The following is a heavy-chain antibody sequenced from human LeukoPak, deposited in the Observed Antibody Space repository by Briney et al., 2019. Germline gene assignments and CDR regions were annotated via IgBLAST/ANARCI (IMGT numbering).Heavy chain of an antibody. V-gene: IGHV1-2*02. J-gene: IGHJ5*02. Sequence: ASVKVSCKASGYTFTGYYMHWVRQAPGQGLEWMGWINPNSGGTNYAQKFQGRVTMTRDTSISTAYMELSRLRSDDTAVYYCARGEGESELLSLVTDRSDTTESTHLASYFRFDPWGQGTLVTVSS. CDR2: INPNSGGT. CDR3: ARGEGESELLSLVTDRSDTTESTHLASYFRFDP. D-gene: IGHD1-1*01. CDR1: GYTFTGYY.